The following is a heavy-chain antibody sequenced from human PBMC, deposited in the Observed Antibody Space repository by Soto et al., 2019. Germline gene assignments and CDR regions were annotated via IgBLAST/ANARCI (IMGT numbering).Heavy chain of an antibody. V-gene: IGHV6-1*01. J-gene: IGHJ4*01. CDR3: ARGEQYSGRIFDY. Sequence: QTLSLTCAITGDSVSSNSAGWSWVRQSPSRGLEWLGRTYYRSKWYYEYAVSVGGRITINPDTSKNQYSLQLNSVTPEDTAVYFCARGEQYSGRIFDYWCQGTLVTVSS. D-gene: IGHD1-26*01. CDR2: TYYRSKWYY. CDR1: GDSVSSNSAG.